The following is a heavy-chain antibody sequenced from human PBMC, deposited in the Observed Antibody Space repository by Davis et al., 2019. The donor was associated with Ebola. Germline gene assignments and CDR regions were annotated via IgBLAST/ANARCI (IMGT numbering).Heavy chain of an antibody. Sequence: GESLKISCAASGFTFSGSAMHWVRQASGKGLEWVGRIRSKANSYATAYAASVKGRFTISRDDSKNTAYLQMNSLKTEDTAVYYCTRDNGYYDFWSGYYYYGMDVWGQGTTVTVSS. CDR2: IRSKANSYAT. V-gene: IGHV3-73*01. CDR3: TRDNGYYDFWSGYYYYGMDV. J-gene: IGHJ6*02. CDR1: GFTFSGSA. D-gene: IGHD3-3*01.